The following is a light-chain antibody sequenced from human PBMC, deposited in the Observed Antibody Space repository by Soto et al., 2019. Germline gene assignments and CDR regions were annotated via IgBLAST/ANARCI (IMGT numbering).Light chain of an antibody. CDR2: AAS. CDR3: QQSYSTPWT. V-gene: IGKV1-39*01. CDR1: QSISTY. Sequence: DIQMTQSPSSLSASVGDRLTITCRASQSISTYLNWYRQTPGEAPKLLIYAASSLHSGVPSRFGGSGSGTDFTLTINSLQPEDFATYYCQQSYSTPWTFGQGTKVDI. J-gene: IGKJ1*01.